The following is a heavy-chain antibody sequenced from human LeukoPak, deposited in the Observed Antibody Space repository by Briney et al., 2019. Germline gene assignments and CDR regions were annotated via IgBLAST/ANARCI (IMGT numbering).Heavy chain of an antibody. V-gene: IGHV4-59*08. CDR3: ARPSLYCSGGSCYELDY. Sequence: SETLSLTCTVSGGSISSYYWSWIRQPPGQGLVLIRYIYYSGSTNYNPSLKSRVTISVDTSKNQFSLKLSSVTAADTAVYSCARPSLYCSGGSCYELDYWGQGTLVTVSS. D-gene: IGHD2-15*01. CDR1: GGSISSYY. CDR2: IYYSGST. J-gene: IGHJ4*02.